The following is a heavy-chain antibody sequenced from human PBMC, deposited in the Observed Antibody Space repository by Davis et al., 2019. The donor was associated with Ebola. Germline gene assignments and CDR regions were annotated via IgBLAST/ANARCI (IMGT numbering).Heavy chain of an antibody. CDR1: GFTFSSNG. V-gene: IGHV3-30*18. J-gene: IGHJ3*02. CDR2: ISYDGSNK. CDR3: AKENSFNYYDSGDAFDI. Sequence: PGGSLTLSCAASGFTFSSNGMHWVRQAPAKGLEWVAVISYDGSNKYYADSVKGRFTISRDNSKNTLYLQMNSLRAEDTAVYYCAKENSFNYYDSGDAFDIWGQGTMVTVSS. D-gene: IGHD3-22*01.